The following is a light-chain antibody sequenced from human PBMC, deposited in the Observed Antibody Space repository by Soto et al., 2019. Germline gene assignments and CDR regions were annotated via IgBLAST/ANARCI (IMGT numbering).Light chain of an antibody. CDR3: SSYAASNNLGV. V-gene: IGLV2-8*01. CDR1: SSDVGGYNY. Sequence: QSVLTQPPSASGSPGQSVTISCIGTSSDVGGYNYVSWYQQHPGKAPKLMIYEVSKRPSGVPDRFSGSKSGNTASLTDSGLQAEDEADYYCSSYAASNNLGVFGGGTKLTVL. CDR2: EVS. J-gene: IGLJ2*01.